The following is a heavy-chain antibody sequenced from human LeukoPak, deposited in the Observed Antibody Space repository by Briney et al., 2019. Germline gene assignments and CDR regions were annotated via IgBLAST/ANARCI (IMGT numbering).Heavy chain of an antibody. Sequence: PGGSLRLSCAASGFTFNNYGMHWVRQAPGKGLEWLALVWSDGSREYYADSVKGRFTISRDNSKNTLYLQMNSLRVEDTALYYCAKLATRRKVASYIDSWGQGTPVTVSS. CDR2: VWSDGSRE. CDR1: GFTFNNYG. J-gene: IGHJ4*02. V-gene: IGHV3-33*06. CDR3: AKLATRRKVASYIDS. D-gene: IGHD1-26*01.